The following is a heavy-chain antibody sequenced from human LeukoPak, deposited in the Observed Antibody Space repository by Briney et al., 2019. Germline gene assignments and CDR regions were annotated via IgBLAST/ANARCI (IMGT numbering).Heavy chain of an antibody. CDR3: ASSGADYYYGMDV. Sequence: SVKVSCKASGGTFSSYAISWVRQAPGQGLEWMGGIIPIFGTANYAQKFQGRVTITADESTSTAYMELSSLRSEDTAVYCCASSGADYYYGMDVWGKGTTVTVSS. CDR1: GGTFSSYA. J-gene: IGHJ6*04. CDR2: IIPIFGTA. V-gene: IGHV1-69*13.